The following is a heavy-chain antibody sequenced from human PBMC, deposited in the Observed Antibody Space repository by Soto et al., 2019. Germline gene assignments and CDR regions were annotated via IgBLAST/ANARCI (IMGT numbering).Heavy chain of an antibody. CDR1: GFTFSSNA. CDR3: ARDSILSGTTRPPPLDY. D-gene: IGHD4-17*01. CDR2: MSYYGSNE. J-gene: IGHJ4*02. Sequence: QVQLVESGGGVVQPVRSLRLSFAASGFTFSSNAMHWVRQAPGKGLEWVAVMSYYGSNEYYADSVKGRFTISRDNSKNTLYLQMNSLRAEDTAVYYCARDSILSGTTRPPPLDYWGQGTLVTVSS. V-gene: IGHV3-30-3*01.